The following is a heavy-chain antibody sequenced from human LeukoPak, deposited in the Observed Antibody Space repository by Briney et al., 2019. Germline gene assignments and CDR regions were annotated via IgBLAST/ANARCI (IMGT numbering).Heavy chain of an antibody. CDR1: GFTFTDHY. J-gene: IGHJ4*02. CDR3: ARDRVNWNDVGGLFDY. Sequence: GGSLRLSCAASGFTFTDHYMSWIRQAPGKGLEWVSLIYSGGSTSYADSVKGRFTFSRDNSKNTLYLQMNSLRAEDTAVYYCARDRVNWNDVGGLFDYWGQGTLVTVSS. D-gene: IGHD1-1*01. V-gene: IGHV3-53*01. CDR2: IYSGGST.